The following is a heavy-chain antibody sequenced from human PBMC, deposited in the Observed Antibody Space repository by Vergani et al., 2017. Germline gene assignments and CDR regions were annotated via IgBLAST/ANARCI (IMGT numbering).Heavy chain of an antibody. CDR1: GYSISSGYY. CDR2: IYHSGST. CDR3: ARDGTMVRGVIPLDY. Sequence: QVQLQESGPGLVKPSETLSLTCAVSGYSISSGYYWGWIRQPPGKGLEWIGSIYHSGSTYYNPSLKSRVTISGDTSKNQFSLKLSSVTAADTAVYYCARDGTMVRGVIPLDYWGQGTLVTVSS. J-gene: IGHJ4*02. V-gene: IGHV4-38-2*02. D-gene: IGHD3-10*01.